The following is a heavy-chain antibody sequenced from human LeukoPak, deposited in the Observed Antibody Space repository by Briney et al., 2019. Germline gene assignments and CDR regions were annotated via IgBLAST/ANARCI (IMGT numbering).Heavy chain of an antibody. CDR1: GFTFSSYG. Sequence: GGSLRLSCAASGFTFSSYGMHWVRQAPGKGLEWVAVIWYDGSNKYYADSVKGRFTISRDNSRNTLYLQMNSLRAEDTAVYYCARHTNYYDSSGYFDYWGQGTLVTVSS. D-gene: IGHD3-22*01. CDR3: ARHTNYYDSSGYFDY. V-gene: IGHV3-33*01. CDR2: IWYDGSNK. J-gene: IGHJ4*02.